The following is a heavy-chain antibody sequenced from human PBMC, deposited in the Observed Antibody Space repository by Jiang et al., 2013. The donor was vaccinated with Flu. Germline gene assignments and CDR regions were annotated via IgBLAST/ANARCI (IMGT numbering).Heavy chain of an antibody. J-gene: IGHJ6*02. Sequence: PGKGLEWMGIIYPGDSDTRYSPSFQGQVTISADKSISTAYLQWSSLKASDTAMYYCARVAATRHYYYGMDVWGQGTTVTVSS. CDR3: ARVAATRHYYYGMDV. D-gene: IGHD2-15*01. CDR2: IYPGDSDT. V-gene: IGHV5-51*01.